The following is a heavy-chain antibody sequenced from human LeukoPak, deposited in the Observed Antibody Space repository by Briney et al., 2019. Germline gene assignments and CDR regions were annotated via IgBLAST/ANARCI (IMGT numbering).Heavy chain of an antibody. J-gene: IGHJ3*02. CDR3: ARGRYCNADICSGGDAFDI. CDR2: IYPRGST. CDR1: GGSISTYY. D-gene: IGHD2/OR15-2a*01. V-gene: IGHV4-4*07. Sequence: PSETLSLTCTVSGGSISTYYWSWLRQPAGKGLEWIGRIYPRGSTNYNPSLKSRVTMSVDTSKNQFSLKLTSVTAADTAVYYCARGRYCNADICSGGDAFDIWGQGTMVSVSS.